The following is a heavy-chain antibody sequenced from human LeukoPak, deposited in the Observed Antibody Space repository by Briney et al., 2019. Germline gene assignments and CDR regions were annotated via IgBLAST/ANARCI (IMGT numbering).Heavy chain of an antibody. CDR3: ARAYGSGLGY. V-gene: IGHV4-38-2*02. J-gene: IGHJ4*02. D-gene: IGHD3-10*01. CDR1: GYSISSGYY. Sequence: SETLSLTCTVSGYSISSGYYWGWIRQPPGKGLEWIGSMYHSGSTYDNPSLQSRVTISVDTSKNQFSLKLSSVTAADTAVYYCARAYGSGLGYWGQGTLVTVSS. CDR2: MYHSGST.